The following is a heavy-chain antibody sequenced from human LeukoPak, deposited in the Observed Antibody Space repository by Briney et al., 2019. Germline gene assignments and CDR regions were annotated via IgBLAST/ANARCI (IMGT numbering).Heavy chain of an antibody. V-gene: IGHV3-64*01. CDR2: ISGNGGSR. CDR3: ARDAGYVRFDF. D-gene: IGHD5-18*01. J-gene: IGHJ4*02. CDR1: GFTFSTYT. Sequence: QPGGSLRLSCAASGFTFSTYTMHWVRQAPGKRLEYVSSISGNGGSREYANSVKGRFTISRDNSRNTLYLQMGSLRAEDMAVYYCARDAGYVRFDFWGQGTLATVSS.